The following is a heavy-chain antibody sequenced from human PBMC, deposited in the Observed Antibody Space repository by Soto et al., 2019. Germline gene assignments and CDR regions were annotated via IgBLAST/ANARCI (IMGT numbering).Heavy chain of an antibody. CDR1: GGSISSSSYY. V-gene: IGHV4-39*01. Sequence: QLQLQESGPGLVKPSETLSLTCTVSGGSISSSSYYWGWIRQPPGKGLEWIGSIYYSGSTYYNPSLKSRVTISVDTSKNQFSLKLSSVTAADPAVYYCARLSAMDIVVVVAASYYMDVWGKGTTVTVSS. D-gene: IGHD2-15*01. J-gene: IGHJ6*03. CDR2: IYYSGST. CDR3: ARLSAMDIVVVVAASYYMDV.